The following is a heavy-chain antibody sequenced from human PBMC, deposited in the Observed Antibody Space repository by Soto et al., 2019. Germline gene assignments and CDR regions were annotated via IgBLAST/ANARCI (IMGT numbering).Heavy chain of an antibody. J-gene: IGHJ4*02. Sequence: QVHLVQSGAEVKKPGASVKVSCKASGYIFINYYLHWVRQAPGHGLEWMAIINPTGGSTNYAQKFQGRVTLTMDTSTRTVYMVLSSLTSEDTAMYYCSRHRAGGDLWGQGTRVTVSS. V-gene: IGHV1-46*01. D-gene: IGHD2-21*01. CDR2: INPTGGST. CDR3: SRHRAGGDL. CDR1: GYIFINYY.